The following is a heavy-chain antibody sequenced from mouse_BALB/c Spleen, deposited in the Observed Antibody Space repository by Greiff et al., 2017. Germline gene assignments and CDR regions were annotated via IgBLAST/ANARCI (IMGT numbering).Heavy chain of an antibody. CDR1: GYAFSSYW. V-gene: IGHV1-80*01. Sequence: VQLVESGAELVRPGSSVKISCKASGYAFSSYWMNWVKQRPGQGLEWIGQIYPGDGDTNYNGKFKGKATLTADKSSSTAYMQLSSLTSEDSAVYCCARSDSSGGGWFAYWGQGTLVTVSA. J-gene: IGHJ3*01. CDR3: ARSDSSGGGWFAY. D-gene: IGHD3-2*01. CDR2: IYPGDGDT.